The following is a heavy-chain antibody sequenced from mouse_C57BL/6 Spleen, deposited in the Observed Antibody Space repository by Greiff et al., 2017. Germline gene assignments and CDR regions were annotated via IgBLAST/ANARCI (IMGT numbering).Heavy chain of an antibody. Sequence: EVMLVESGGDLVKPGGSLKLSCAASGFTFSSYGMSWVRQTPDKRLEWVATISSGGSYTYYPDSVKGRFTISRENAKNTLYLQMSSLKSEDTAMYYCARHNYGSSYWYFDVWGTGTTVTVSS. V-gene: IGHV5-6*01. CDR2: ISSGGSYT. D-gene: IGHD1-1*01. CDR1: GFTFSSYG. CDR3: ARHNYGSSYWYFDV. J-gene: IGHJ1*03.